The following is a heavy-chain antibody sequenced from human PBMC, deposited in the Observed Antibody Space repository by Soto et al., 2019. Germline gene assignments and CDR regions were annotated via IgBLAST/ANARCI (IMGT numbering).Heavy chain of an antibody. V-gene: IGHV3-53*01. D-gene: IGHD1-20*01. J-gene: IGHJ4*02. CDR2: IYTDGRT. CDR1: GFTVSSRY. Sequence: EVQLVESGGGLIQPGGSLRLSCAASGFTVSSRYMSWVRQAPGKGLEWVSVIYTDGRTFYADSVKGRFTISRDNSKNTLYLQMDSLRAEDIAVYYCARGVTVGVTGPDYWGPGKLVTVSS. CDR3: ARGVTVGVTGPDY.